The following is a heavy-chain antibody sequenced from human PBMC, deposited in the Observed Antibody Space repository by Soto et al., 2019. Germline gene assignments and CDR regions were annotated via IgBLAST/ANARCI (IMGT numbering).Heavy chain of an antibody. V-gene: IGHV3-15*01. Sequence: GGSLRLSCAASGFTFSNAWMSWVRQAPGKGLEWVGRIKSKTDGGTTDYAAPVKGRFTISRDDSKNTLYLQLNSLNTEDTAVYYCTTLAYYDFWSGYYSPLDYWGQGTLVTVSS. CDR1: GFTFSNAW. CDR3: TTLAYYDFWSGYYSPLDY. D-gene: IGHD3-3*01. CDR2: IKSKTDGGTT. J-gene: IGHJ4*02.